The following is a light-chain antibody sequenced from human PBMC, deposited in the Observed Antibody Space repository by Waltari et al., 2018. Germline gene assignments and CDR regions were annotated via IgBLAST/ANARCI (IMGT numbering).Light chain of an antibody. CDR3: QHYLRLPVT. Sequence: EIVLTQSPGTLSLSLGERATVSCTASQSGSRALVWYHQKPGQAPRLLIYGASTSATGIPDMFSGSGSGTDFSLTISRLEPDDFAVYYCQHYLRLPVTFGQGTTVEI. CDR2: GAS. J-gene: IGKJ1*01. CDR1: QSGSRA. V-gene: IGKV3-20*01.